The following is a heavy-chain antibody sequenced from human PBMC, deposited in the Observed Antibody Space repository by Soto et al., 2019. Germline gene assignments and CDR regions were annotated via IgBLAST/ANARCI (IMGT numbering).Heavy chain of an antibody. CDR1: SIAIPSYN. D-gene: IGHD3-10*01. J-gene: IGHJ4*02. Sequence: SETLSPTYINSSIAIPSYNWNRIRQPPGLGLEWIGYFYSSGSTNYNPSLKSRVAISVDTSKIQFSLKLNSLTAADTAVYYCARDGSGRPATYWGQGTLVTVSS. CDR2: FYSSGST. CDR3: ARDGSGRPATY. V-gene: IGHV4-59*01.